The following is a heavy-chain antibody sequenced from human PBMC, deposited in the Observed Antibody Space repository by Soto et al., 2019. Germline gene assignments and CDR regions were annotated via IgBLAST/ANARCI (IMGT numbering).Heavy chain of an antibody. J-gene: IGHJ6*02. V-gene: IGHV2-5*02. CDR3: AHSRAFIGVVYGMDV. CDR2: IYWDDDK. CDR1: GFSLTTVGVG. Sequence: QINLKESGPTLVKPTQTLTLTCAFSGFSLTTVGVGVGWIRQPPGKALEWLALIYWDDDKRYSPSLKTRLSITKDTSKNQVVLMMTNMDPVDTGTYYCAHSRAFIGVVYGMDVWGQGTTVTVSS. D-gene: IGHD3-3*01.